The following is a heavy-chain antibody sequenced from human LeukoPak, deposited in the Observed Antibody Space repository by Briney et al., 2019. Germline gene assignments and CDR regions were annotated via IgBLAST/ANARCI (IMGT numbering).Heavy chain of an antibody. CDR1: GCRFTSYC. J-gene: IGHJ4*02. Sequence: GESLKISCKGSGCRFTSYCIGWVRQMPGKGLEWMGIIYPGDSDSRYSPSFQGQVTISADKSISTAYLQWSSLKASDTAMYYCARPKGSGSYYELDYWGQGTLVTVSS. CDR2: IYPGDSDS. CDR3: ARPKGSGSYYELDY. D-gene: IGHD3-10*01. V-gene: IGHV5-51*01.